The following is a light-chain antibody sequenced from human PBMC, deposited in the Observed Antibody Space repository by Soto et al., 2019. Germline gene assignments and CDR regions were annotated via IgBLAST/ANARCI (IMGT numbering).Light chain of an antibody. J-gene: IGKJ1*01. Sequence: EIVLTQSPATLSLSPGERATLSCRASQSVSSYLAWYQQKPGQAPRLLIDDASNRATGIAARFSGSGSGTDFTPTISSLEPEDFAVYCRQQSSNWPTFGQGTKVDIK. CDR1: QSVSSY. V-gene: IGKV3-11*01. CDR3: QQSSNWPT. CDR2: DAS.